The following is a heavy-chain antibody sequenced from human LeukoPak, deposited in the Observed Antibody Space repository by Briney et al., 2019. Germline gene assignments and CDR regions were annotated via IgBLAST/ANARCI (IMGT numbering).Heavy chain of an antibody. D-gene: IGHD2-2*01. V-gene: IGHV4-61*02. CDR3: AGDDCSSSSCYLFH. Sequence: PSETLSLTCTVSGCSFSSTPHYWGWIRQPAGKGLEWMGRISSAGHTNYSPFLKGRVLLSVDTSRNQFSLKLTSVTAADTAVYYCAGDDCSSSSCYLFHWGQGTLVTVSS. CDR2: ISSAGHT. CDR1: GCSFSSTPHY. J-gene: IGHJ4*02.